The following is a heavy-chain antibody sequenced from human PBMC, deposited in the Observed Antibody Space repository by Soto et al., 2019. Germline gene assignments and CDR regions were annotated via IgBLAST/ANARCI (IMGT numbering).Heavy chain of an antibody. D-gene: IGHD2-21*01. J-gene: IGHJ5*02. V-gene: IGHV4-30-2*01. CDR2: IYHSGST. CDR3: AGVRGPYCGGECYPPTPNWFDP. Sequence: QLQLQESGSGLVKPSQTLSLTCAVSGGSISSGGYSWSWIRQPPGKGLEWIGYIYHSGSTYYNPSLKSRVPISVDTSKNQSSLERSSVTAADSAVYYCAGVRGPYCGGECYPPTPNWFDPWGQGTLVTVSS. CDR1: GGSISSGGYS.